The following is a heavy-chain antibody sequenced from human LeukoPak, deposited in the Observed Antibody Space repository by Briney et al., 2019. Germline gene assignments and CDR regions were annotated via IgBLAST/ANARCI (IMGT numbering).Heavy chain of an antibody. CDR3: AHSSGYRDAFDI. CDR1: GYTFTSYY. J-gene: IGHJ3*02. V-gene: IGHV1-46*01. D-gene: IGHD3-22*01. Sequence: ASVKVSCKASGYTFTSYYMHWVRQAPGQGLEWMGIINPSGGSTSCAQKFQGRVTMTRDTSTSTVYMELSSLRSEDTAVYYCAHSSGYRDAFDIWGQGTMVTVSS. CDR2: INPSGGST.